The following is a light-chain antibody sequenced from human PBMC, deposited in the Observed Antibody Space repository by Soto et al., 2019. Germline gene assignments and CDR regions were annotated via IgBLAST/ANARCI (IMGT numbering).Light chain of an antibody. CDR1: SSDIGGYDY. CDR3: SSYTSTSAPYV. J-gene: IGLJ1*01. Sequence: QSALTQPASVSGFPGQSITISCTGTSSDIGGYDYVSWYQQHPGKAPKLIIYDVSGRPSGVSNRFSGSKSANTASLTIPGLQAEDEADYHCSSYTSTSAPYVFGTGTKVTVL. CDR2: DVS. V-gene: IGLV2-14*03.